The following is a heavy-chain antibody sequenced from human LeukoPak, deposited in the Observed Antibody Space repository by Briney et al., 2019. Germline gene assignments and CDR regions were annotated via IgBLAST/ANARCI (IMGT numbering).Heavy chain of an antibody. D-gene: IGHD3-22*01. V-gene: IGHV3-48*03. CDR1: GFTFSNYA. Sequence: GGSLRLSCAASGFTFSNYAMHWVRQAPGKGLEWVSYISSSGSTIYYADSVKGRFTISRDNAKNSLYLQMNSLRAEDTAVYYCARGYDSSGWGDFDYWGQGTLVTVSS. CDR3: ARGYDSSGWGDFDY. J-gene: IGHJ4*02. CDR2: ISSSGSTI.